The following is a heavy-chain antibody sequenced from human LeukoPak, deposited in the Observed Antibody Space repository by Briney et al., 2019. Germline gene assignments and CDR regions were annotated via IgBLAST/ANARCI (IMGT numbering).Heavy chain of an antibody. CDR3: ARGSGRWNHRTYYYYMDV. D-gene: IGHD1-14*01. Sequence: PSETLSLTCAVYGGSFSGYYWSWIRQPPGKGLEWIGEINHSGSTNYNPSLKSRVTISADTSKNQFSLKLSSVTAADTAVYYCARGSGRWNHRTYYYYMDVWGKGTTVTVSS. J-gene: IGHJ6*03. CDR1: GGSFSGYY. CDR2: INHSGST. V-gene: IGHV4-34*01.